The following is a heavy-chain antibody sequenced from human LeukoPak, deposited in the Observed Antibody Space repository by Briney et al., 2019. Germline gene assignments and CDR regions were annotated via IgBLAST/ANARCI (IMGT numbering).Heavy chain of an antibody. CDR2: MNPNSGNT. Sequence: ASVKVSCKASGYTFTSYDINWVRQATGQGLEWMGWMNPNSGNTGYAQKFQGRVTMTRNTSTSTAYMELSSLRSEDTAVYYCARGDIQLWLRGDYWGQGTLVTVSS. CDR3: ARGDIQLWLRGDY. D-gene: IGHD5-18*01. V-gene: IGHV1-8*01. J-gene: IGHJ4*02. CDR1: GYTFTSYD.